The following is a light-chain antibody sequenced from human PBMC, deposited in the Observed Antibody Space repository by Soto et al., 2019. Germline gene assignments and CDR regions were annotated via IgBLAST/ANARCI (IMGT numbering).Light chain of an antibody. V-gene: IGKV1-9*01. CDR2: SAS. J-gene: IGKJ1*01. Sequence: DIQLTPSPSFLSASVVDRVTMTCRASLGISGYLAWYQQKPGKVPRLLIYSASSLQSGVPSRFSGSGSGTEFTLTISSLQPEDFATYYCQQLNSYSWTFGQGTKVDIK. CDR1: LGISGY. CDR3: QQLNSYSWT.